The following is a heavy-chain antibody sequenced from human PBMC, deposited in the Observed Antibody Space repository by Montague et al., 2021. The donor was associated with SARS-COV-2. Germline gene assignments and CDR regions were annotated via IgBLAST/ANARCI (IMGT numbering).Heavy chain of an antibody. V-gene: IGHV4-59*13. CDR1: GDSISGFY. Sequence: SETLSLTCTVSGDSISGFYWNWIRQPPGKGLEWIGKIYYSGITNYNPPXKSRVTISVDTSKNQFSLKLISMTAADTALYYCARGVVAAPDTSDYWGQGTLVTVSS. J-gene: IGHJ4*02. CDR2: IYYSGIT. CDR3: ARGVVAAPDTSDY. D-gene: IGHD6-13*01.